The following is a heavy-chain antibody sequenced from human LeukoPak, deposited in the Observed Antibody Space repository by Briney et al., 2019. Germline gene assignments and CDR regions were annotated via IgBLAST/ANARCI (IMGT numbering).Heavy chain of an antibody. CDR3: ASTLRFLGWFPMGY. CDR2: IYYSGST. CDR1: GGSISSYY. J-gene: IGHJ4*02. V-gene: IGHV4-59*01. D-gene: IGHD3-3*01. Sequence: PSETLSLTCTVSGGSISSYYWSWIRQPPGKGLEWIGYIYYSGSTNYNPSLKSRVTISVDTSKNQFSLKLSSVTAADTAVYYCASTLRFLGWFPMGYWGQGTLVTVSS.